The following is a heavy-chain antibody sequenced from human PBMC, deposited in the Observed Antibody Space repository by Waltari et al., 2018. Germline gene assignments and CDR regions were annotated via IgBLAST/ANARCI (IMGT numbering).Heavy chain of an antibody. J-gene: IGHJ3*02. CDR2: MNRDGSET. Sequence: EVQLVESGGGLVQPGGSLRLSCGGTGFTLSSFWMSWVSQAPGKGLDWVANMNRDGSETYYVDSVKGRFTISRDNAKNSLYLEMNTLRVEDTAIYYCARLSSSWNEKGAFDIWGQGTMVTVSS. CDR1: GFTLSSFW. D-gene: IGHD6-13*01. CDR3: ARLSSSWNEKGAFDI. V-gene: IGHV3-7*01.